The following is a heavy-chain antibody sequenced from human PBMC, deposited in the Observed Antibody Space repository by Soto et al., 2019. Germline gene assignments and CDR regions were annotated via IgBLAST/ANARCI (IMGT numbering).Heavy chain of an antibody. J-gene: IGHJ4*02. V-gene: IGHV3-48*03. D-gene: IGHD6-13*01. CDR3: ARASSWYGVGGTLPDY. CDR2: ISSSGSTI. Sequence: EVQLVESGGGLVQPGGSLRLSCAASGFTFSSYEMNWVRQAPGKGLEWVSYISSSGSTIYYADSVKGRFTISRDNAKNSLYLQMNSLRAEDTAVYYCARASSWYGVGGTLPDYWGQGTLVTVSS. CDR1: GFTFSSYE.